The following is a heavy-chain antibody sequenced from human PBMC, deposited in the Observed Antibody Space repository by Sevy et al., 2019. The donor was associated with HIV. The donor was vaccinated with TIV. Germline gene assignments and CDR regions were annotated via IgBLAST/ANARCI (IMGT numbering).Heavy chain of an antibody. CDR2: ISSGSSYI. CDR3: ARNRDYYDSSGFSY. D-gene: IGHD3-22*01. J-gene: IGHJ4*02. V-gene: IGHV3-21*06. Sequence: GGSLRLSCAASGFTFNYFNMNWVRQAPGKGLEWVSSISSGSSYIKYADSVQGRFTISRDNAKSSLYLQMNSRSAEDTAVYYCARNRDYYDSSGFSYWGQGTLVTVSS. CDR1: GFTFNYFN.